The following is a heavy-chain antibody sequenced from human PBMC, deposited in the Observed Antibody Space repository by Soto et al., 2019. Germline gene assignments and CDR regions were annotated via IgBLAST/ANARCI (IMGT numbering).Heavy chain of an antibody. J-gene: IGHJ4*02. CDR3: AKDIFDY. Sequence: PGGSLRLSCAASGFAFDDYAMHWVRQAPGKGLEWVSGISWNSGSIGYADSVKGRFTISRDNAKNSLYLQMNSLRAEDTASYYCAKDIFDYWGQGTLVTVSS. CDR2: ISWNSGSI. CDR1: GFAFDDYA. V-gene: IGHV3-9*01.